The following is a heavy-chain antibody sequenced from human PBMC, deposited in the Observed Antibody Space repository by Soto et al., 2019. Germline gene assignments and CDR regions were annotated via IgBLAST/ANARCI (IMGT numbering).Heavy chain of an antibody. CDR1: GGSISSSSYY. Sequence: SETLSLTCTVSGGSISSSSYYWGWIRQPPGKGLEWIGSIYYSGSTYYNPSLKSRVTISVDTSKNQFSLKLSSVTAADTAVYYCARQPSDYGGNSGWFDPWGQGTLVTVSS. V-gene: IGHV4-39*01. D-gene: IGHD4-17*01. CDR2: IYYSGST. J-gene: IGHJ5*02. CDR3: ARQPSDYGGNSGWFDP.